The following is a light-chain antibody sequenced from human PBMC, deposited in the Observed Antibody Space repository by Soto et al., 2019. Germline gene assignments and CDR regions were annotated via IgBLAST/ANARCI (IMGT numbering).Light chain of an antibody. CDR1: QSVGSN. J-gene: IGKJ5*01. V-gene: IGKV3-15*01. CDR2: DAS. Sequence: MTQSPTTLPVCPGERATLSCRASQSVGSNLAWYQKKPGQAPRLLIYDASTRATGVPARFSGSGSGTEFTLTISSLQSDDFAVYYRHLYDYLITFGQGTRLEIK. CDR3: HLYDYLIT.